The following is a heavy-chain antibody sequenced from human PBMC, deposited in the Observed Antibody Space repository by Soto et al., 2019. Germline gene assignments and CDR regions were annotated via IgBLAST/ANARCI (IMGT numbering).Heavy chain of an antibody. CDR1: GGSISSSDYY. V-gene: IGHV4-39*01. Sequence: SETLSLTCTVSGGSISSSDYYWGWIRQPPGKGLEWIGSIYYSGSTYYNPSLKSRVTISVDTSKNQFSLKLNSVTAADTAVYYCVRRGTYYYGSGSYYRAPYWGQGTLVTVSS. J-gene: IGHJ4*02. CDR2: IYYSGST. D-gene: IGHD3-10*01. CDR3: VRRGTYYYGSGSYYRAPY.